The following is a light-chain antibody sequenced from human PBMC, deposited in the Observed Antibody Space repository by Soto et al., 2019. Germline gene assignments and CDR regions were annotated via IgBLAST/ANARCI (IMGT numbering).Light chain of an antibody. CDR2: EVS. CDR1: SSDVGGYNY. CDR3: SSYGGRNNLL. Sequence: QSALTQPHSASGSPGQSVTISCTGTSSDVGGYNYVSWYQQHPGKAPKVMIYEVSKRPSGVPDRFSGFKSGNTASLTVSGLQAEDEADYYCSSYGGRNNLLFGGGTKVTVL. V-gene: IGLV2-8*01. J-gene: IGLJ2*01.